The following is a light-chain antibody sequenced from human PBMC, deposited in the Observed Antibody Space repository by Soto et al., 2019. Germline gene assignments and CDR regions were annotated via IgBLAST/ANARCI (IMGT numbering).Light chain of an antibody. J-gene: IGKJ5*01. CDR2: AAS. V-gene: IGKV1-39*01. Sequence: DIQMTQSPSSLSASIGDSVTITCRASQSISSYLSWYQQKPGKAPKLLIFAASNLQSGVPSRFSGSGSGTDFTLTVSNLQPEDFATYYCQQSYTSRITFGLGTRLEIK. CDR3: QQSYTSRIT. CDR1: QSISSY.